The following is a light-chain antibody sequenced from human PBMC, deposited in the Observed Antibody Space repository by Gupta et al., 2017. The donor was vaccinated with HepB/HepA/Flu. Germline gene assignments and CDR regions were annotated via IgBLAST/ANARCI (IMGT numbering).Light chain of an antibody. Sequence: EIVLTQSPATLSLSPGERATLSCRASQSVSSYLAWYQQKPGQGPRLLISDASNRDPGIPARFSGSGSGTDFTLTIGSREPEDFAVYYCQQHSNWRLFTFGHGTKVDIK. CDR3: QQHSNWRLFT. V-gene: IGKV3-11*01. CDR2: DAS. CDR1: QSVSSY. J-gene: IGKJ3*01.